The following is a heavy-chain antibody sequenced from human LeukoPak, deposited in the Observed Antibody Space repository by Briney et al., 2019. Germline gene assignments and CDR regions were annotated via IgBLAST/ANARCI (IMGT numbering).Heavy chain of an antibody. CDR2: ISSNGGST. CDR3: ARGYSSSWYTDY. J-gene: IGHJ4*02. CDR1: GFTFSSYA. D-gene: IGHD6-13*01. Sequence: GGSLRLSCAASGFTFSSYAMHWVRQAPGKGLEYVSAISSNGGSTYYANSVKGRFTIPRDNAKNSLYLQMNSLRAEDTAVYYCARGYSSSWYTDYWGQGTLVTVSS. V-gene: IGHV3-64*04.